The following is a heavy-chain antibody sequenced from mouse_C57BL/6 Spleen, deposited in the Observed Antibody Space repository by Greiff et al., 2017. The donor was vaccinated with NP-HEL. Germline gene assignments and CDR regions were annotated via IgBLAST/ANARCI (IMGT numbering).Heavy chain of an antibody. Sequence: ASGPGLLPPSQSLFLTCSVTGYSITSGYYWNWIRQFPGNKLEWMGYISYDGSNNYNPSLKNRISITRDTSKNQFFLKLNSVTTEDTATYYCARETYGSSYAAWFAYWGQGTLVTVSA. V-gene: IGHV3-6*01. D-gene: IGHD1-1*01. CDR1: GYSITSGYY. CDR3: ARETYGSSYAAWFAY. J-gene: IGHJ3*01. CDR2: ISYDGSN.